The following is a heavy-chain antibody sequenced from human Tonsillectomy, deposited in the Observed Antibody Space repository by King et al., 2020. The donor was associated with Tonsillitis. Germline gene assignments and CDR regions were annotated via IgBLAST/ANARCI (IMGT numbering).Heavy chain of an antibody. CDR1: GFTFSSYW. CDR3: ASDLGYSRGGYSGAFDI. D-gene: IGHD6-19*01. CDR2: IKQDGSEK. J-gene: IGHJ3*02. V-gene: IGHV3-7*03. Sequence: VQLVESGGGLVQPGGSLRLSCAASGFTFSSYWMSWVRQAPGKGLEWVANIKQDGSEKYYVDSVKGRFTIPRDNAKNSLYLQMNSLRAEDTAVYYCASDLGYSRGGYSGAFDIWGQGTMVTVSS.